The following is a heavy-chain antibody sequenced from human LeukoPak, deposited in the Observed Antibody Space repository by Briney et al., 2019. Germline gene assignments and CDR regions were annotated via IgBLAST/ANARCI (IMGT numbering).Heavy chain of an antibody. CDR1: GGSISRYY. V-gene: IGHV4-59*08. J-gene: IGHJ6*03. Sequence: SETLSLTCTFSGGSISRYYWSWIRQPPGKGLEWIGYIYYSGSTNYNPSLKSRVTISVDTSKNQFSLKLSSVTAADTAVDYCASVSGWPAYYMDVRGKGTTVTVSS. D-gene: IGHD6-19*01. CDR3: ASVSGWPAYYMDV. CDR2: IYYSGST.